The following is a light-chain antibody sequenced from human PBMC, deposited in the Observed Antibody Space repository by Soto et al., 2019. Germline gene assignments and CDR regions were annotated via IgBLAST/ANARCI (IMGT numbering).Light chain of an antibody. CDR2: AAS. V-gene: IGKV3-20*01. CDR3: QQYGSSPLFT. CDR1: QSVTNNY. Sequence: EIVLTQSPGTLSVSPGERATLSCRASQSVTNNYLAWFQQKPGQAPRLLIYAASSRATAIPDRFSGSGSGTDFTLTISRLEAEDLAVYYCQQYGSSPLFTFGGGTEVEIK. J-gene: IGKJ4*01.